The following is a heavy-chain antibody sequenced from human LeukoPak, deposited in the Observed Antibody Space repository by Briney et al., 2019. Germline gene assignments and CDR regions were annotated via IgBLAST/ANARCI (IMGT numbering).Heavy chain of an antibody. CDR2: ISWNSGSI. Sequence: PGGSLRLSCAASGFTFDDYAMHWVRQAPGKGLEWVSGISWNSGSIGYADSVKGRFTISRDNAKNSLYLQMNSLRAEDTALYYCAKDYYYDSSGPGELNLWGQGTLVTVSS. CDR1: GFTFDDYA. D-gene: IGHD3-22*01. J-gene: IGHJ4*02. CDR3: AKDYYYDSSGPGELNL. V-gene: IGHV3-9*01.